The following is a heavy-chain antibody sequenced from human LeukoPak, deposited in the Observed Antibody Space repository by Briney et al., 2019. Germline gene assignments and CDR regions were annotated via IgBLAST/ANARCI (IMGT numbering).Heavy chain of an antibody. CDR2: ISSSSSYI. J-gene: IGHJ4*02. V-gene: IGHV3-21*01. D-gene: IGHD6-19*01. Sequence: GGSLRLSCAASGFTVSNTYMSWVRQAPGKGLEWVSSISSSSSYIYYADSVKGRFTISRDNAKNSLYLQMNGLRAEDTAVYYCARGGVAGHFDYWGQGTLVTVSS. CDR1: GFTVSNTY. CDR3: ARGGVAGHFDY.